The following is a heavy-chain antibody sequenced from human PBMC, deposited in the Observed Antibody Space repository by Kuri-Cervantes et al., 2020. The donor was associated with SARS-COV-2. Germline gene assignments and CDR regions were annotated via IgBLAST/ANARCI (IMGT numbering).Heavy chain of an antibody. D-gene: IGHD6-19*01. CDR2: IYSSGNT. CDR3: ARHPSSGWSYYFDY. V-gene: IGHV4-59*08. Sequence: GSLRLSCTVSGGSISSYYWSWIRQPPGKGLEWIGYIYSSGNTYYNPSVQSRVTMSVDTSKNQFSLRLSSVTAADTAVYYCARHPSSGWSYYFDYWGQGTLVTVSS. J-gene: IGHJ4*02. CDR1: GGSISSYY.